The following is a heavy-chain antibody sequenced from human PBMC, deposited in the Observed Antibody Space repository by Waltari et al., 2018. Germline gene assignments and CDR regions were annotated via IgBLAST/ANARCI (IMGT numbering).Heavy chain of an antibody. J-gene: IGHJ5*02. CDR1: GASFRAYY. Sequence: QVQLQQWGAGLLKPSEPLSLTCSVSGASFRAYYWGWVRHAPGKGLEWIGQIRHPGKTNYNPSLQSRVAISIDTSRNQFSLRVFSVTAADTGLYFCTRGGNYDFWSHSPFVDPWGQGTQVTVSS. V-gene: IGHV4-34*01. CDR3: TRGGNYDFWSHSPFVDP. CDR2: IRHPGKT. D-gene: IGHD3-3*01.